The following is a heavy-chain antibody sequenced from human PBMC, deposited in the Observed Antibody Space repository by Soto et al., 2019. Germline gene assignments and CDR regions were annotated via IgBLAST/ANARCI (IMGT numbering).Heavy chain of an antibody. CDR3: ASQYDSCSGYLSPVDC. D-gene: IGHD3-3*01. J-gene: IGHJ4*02. Sequence: QVQLVESGGDLVKPGGSLRLSCAASGYTFSDYYMSWIRQAPGKGLEWISYIDTSGTNIYYADSVKGRFTITRDNAKKLTYLEMNSLIDEHTAVYYCASQYDSCSGYLSPVDCWGEVNLVTVSS. CDR1: GYTFSDYY. V-gene: IGHV3-11*01. CDR2: IDTSGTNI.